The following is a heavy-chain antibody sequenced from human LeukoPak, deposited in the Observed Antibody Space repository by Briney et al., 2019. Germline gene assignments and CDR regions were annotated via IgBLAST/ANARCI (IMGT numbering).Heavy chain of an antibody. CDR3: ASIPYYYDSSGYYPYYFDY. Sequence: PGGSLRLSCAASGFTVSSNYMSWVRQAPGKGLEWVSVIYSGGSTYYADSVKGRFTISRDNSKNTLYLQMNSLRAEDTAVYYCASIPYYYDSSGYYPYYFDYWGQGTLATVSS. J-gene: IGHJ4*02. V-gene: IGHV3-53*01. D-gene: IGHD3-22*01. CDR1: GFTVSSNY. CDR2: IYSGGST.